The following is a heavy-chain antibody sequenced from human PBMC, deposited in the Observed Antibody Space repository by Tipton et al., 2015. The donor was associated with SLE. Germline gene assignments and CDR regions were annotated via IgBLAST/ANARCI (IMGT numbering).Heavy chain of an antibody. J-gene: IGHJ4*02. D-gene: IGHD5-18*01. CDR3: ARTASYVRFFDY. V-gene: IGHV4-34*01. Sequence: TLSLTCAVYGRSFSGYYWSWIRQPPGKGLEWIGYIYYSGSTYYNPSLKSRVTISVDTSKNQFSLKLSSVTAADTAVYYCARTASYVRFFDYWGQGTLVTVSS. CDR1: GRSFSGYY. CDR2: IYYSGST.